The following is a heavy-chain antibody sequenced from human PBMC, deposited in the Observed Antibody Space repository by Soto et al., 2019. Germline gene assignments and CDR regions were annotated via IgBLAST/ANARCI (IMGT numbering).Heavy chain of an antibody. CDR3: ARHEYYYDSSGYYQDY. Sequence: QLQLQESGPGLVKPSETLSLTCTVSGGSISSSSYYWGWIRQPPGKGLEWIGSIYYSGSTYYNPSLKSRVTISEDTSKNQFSLKLSSVTAADTAVYYCARHEYYYDSSGYYQDYWGQGTLVTVSS. J-gene: IGHJ4*02. V-gene: IGHV4-39*01. D-gene: IGHD3-22*01. CDR1: GGSISSSSYY. CDR2: IYYSGST.